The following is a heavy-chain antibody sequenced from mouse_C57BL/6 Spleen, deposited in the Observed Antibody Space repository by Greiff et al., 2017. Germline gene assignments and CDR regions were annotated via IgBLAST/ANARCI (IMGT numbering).Heavy chain of an antibody. J-gene: IGHJ2*01. CDR2: IYPRSGNT. V-gene: IGHV1-81*01. Sequence: VKLMESGAELARPGASVKLSCKASGYTFTSYGISWVKQRTGQGLEWIGEIYPRSGNTYYNEKFKGKATLTADKSSSTAYMELRSLTSEDSAVYFCARLRGLVTTDGGFDYWGQGTTLTVSS. CDR3: ARLRGLVTTDGGFDY. D-gene: IGHD2-2*01. CDR1: GYTFTSYG.